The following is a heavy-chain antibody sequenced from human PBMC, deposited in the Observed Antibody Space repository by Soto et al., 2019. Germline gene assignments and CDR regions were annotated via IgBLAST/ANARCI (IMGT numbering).Heavy chain of an antibody. V-gene: IGHV3-48*02. CDR1: GFTLSSYS. CDR2: ISGSGGTI. D-gene: IGHD6-19*01. Sequence: EVQLVESGGGLVQPGGSLRLSCAASGFTLSSYSMHWVRQAPGKGLEWVSYISGSGGTIYYADSVKGRFTISRDNAKNSLSVQMNSLRDEDTAVYFCARETGLRSSGWSYYFDFCGQGTLVTVSS. CDR3: ARETGLRSSGWSYYFDF. J-gene: IGHJ4*02.